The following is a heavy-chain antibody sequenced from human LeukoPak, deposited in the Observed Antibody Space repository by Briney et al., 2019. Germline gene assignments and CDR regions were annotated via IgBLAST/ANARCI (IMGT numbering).Heavy chain of an antibody. CDR3: ATSGYSSSWYVS. J-gene: IGHJ4*02. D-gene: IGHD6-13*01. V-gene: IGHV3-30*02. CDR2: IRYDGSNQ. Sequence: GGSLRLSCAASGFTFSSYGMHWVRQAPGKGLEWVAFIRYDGSNQYYADSVKGRFTISRDNSKNMLYLQMNSLRVEDTAVYYCATSGYSSSWYVSWGQGILVTVSS. CDR1: GFTFSSYG.